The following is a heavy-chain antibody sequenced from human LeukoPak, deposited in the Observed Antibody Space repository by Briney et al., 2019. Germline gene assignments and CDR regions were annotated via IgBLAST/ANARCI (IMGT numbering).Heavy chain of an antibody. CDR1: GYTFTSYY. Sequence: ASVKVSCKASGYTFTSYYMHWVRQAPGQGLEWMGIINPSGGSTSYAQKFQGRVTMTRDTSTSTVYMELSSLRSEDTAVYYCARGDRQKRMWGIAARPRYFDYWGQGTLVTVSS. CDR3: ARGDRQKRMWGIAARPRYFDY. CDR2: INPSGGST. V-gene: IGHV1-46*01. D-gene: IGHD6-6*01. J-gene: IGHJ4*02.